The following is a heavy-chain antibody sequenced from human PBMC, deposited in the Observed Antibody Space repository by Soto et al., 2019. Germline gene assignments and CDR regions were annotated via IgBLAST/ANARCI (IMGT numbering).Heavy chain of an antibody. CDR2: IDPSDSYT. CDR1: GYSFTSYW. D-gene: IGHD6-19*01. CDR3: ARRPGSSGSYYYYGMDV. V-gene: IGHV5-10-1*01. J-gene: IGHJ6*02. Sequence: PGESLKISCTGSGYSFTSYWISWVRQMPGKGLEWMGRIDPSDSYTNYSPSFQGHVTISADKSISTAYLQWSSLKASDTAMYYCARRPGSSGSYYYYGMDVWGQGTTVTVSS.